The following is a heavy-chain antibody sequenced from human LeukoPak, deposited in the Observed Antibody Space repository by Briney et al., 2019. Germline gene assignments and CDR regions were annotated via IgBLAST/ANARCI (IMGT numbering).Heavy chain of an antibody. D-gene: IGHD3-22*01. CDR2: IYPGDSDT. CDR1: GYSFTSYW. J-gene: IGHJ4*02. Sequence: GESLQISCKGSGYSFTSYWIGWVRPMPGKGLEWMGIIYPGDSDTRYSPSFQGQVTISADKSISTAYLQWSSLKASDTAMYYCAGLMYYYDSSGYSPFDYWGQGTLVTVSS. V-gene: IGHV5-51*01. CDR3: AGLMYYYDSSGYSPFDY.